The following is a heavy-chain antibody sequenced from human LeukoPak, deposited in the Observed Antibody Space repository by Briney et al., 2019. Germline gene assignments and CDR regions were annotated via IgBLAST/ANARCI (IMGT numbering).Heavy chain of an antibody. D-gene: IGHD4-17*01. CDR1: GFTFSSYS. CDR2: ISSSSTI. Sequence: GGSLRLSCAASGFTFSSYSMNWVRQAPGKGLEWVSYISSSSTIYYVDSVKGRFTISRDNAKNSLYLQMNSLRAEDTAVYYCARDRRYGDYSLDYWGQGTLVTVSS. V-gene: IGHV3-48*01. CDR3: ARDRRYGDYSLDY. J-gene: IGHJ4*02.